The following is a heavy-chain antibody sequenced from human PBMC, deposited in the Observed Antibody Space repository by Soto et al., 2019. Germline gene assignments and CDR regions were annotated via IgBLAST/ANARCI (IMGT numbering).Heavy chain of an antibody. CDR3: ARDTYRYCSSTSCSPLDS. D-gene: IGHD2-2*01. V-gene: IGHV4-4*07. CDR1: GGSLSSYY. J-gene: IGHJ4*02. CDR2: IYTSGTT. Sequence: PSETLSLTCTVSGGSLSSYYWSWIRQPAGEGLEWIGRIYTSGTTNYNPSLKSRVTLSVDTSKNQFSLKLRSVTAADTAMYYCARDTYRYCSSTSCSPLDSWGQGTLVTVSS.